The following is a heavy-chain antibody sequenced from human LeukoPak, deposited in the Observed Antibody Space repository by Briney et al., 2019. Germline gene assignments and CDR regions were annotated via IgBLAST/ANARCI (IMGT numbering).Heavy chain of an antibody. CDR1: GFTFSSYA. CDR3: VRDSRYCPDV. CDR2: LISDGSSA. J-gene: IGHJ6*02. Sequence: PGGSLRLSCAASGFTFSSYAMSWVRQAPGKGLVWVSRLISDGSSASYADSVMGRFTISRDNTKNTLYLQMNSLRAEDTAVYYCVRDSRYCPDVWGQGTTVTVSS. D-gene: IGHD2-8*02. V-gene: IGHV3-74*01.